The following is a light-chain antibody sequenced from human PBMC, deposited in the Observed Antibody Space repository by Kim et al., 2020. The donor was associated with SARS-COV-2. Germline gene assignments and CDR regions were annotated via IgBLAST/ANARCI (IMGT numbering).Light chain of an antibody. CDR1: QSVSSNY. Sequence: SPGETATLSCRARQSVSSNYLAWYQQKPGQAPRLIIYGASSRSTGIPDRFSGSGSGTDFTLTISRLEPEDFAVYYCQQYGSSPRTFGQGTKVDIK. CDR3: QQYGSSPRT. V-gene: IGKV3-20*01. J-gene: IGKJ1*01. CDR2: GAS.